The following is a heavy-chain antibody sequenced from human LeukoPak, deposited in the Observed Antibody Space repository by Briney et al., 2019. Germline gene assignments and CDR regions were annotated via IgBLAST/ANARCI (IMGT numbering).Heavy chain of an antibody. J-gene: IGHJ4*02. V-gene: IGHV3-23*01. CDR1: GFTFSSYA. CDR2: ISGSGGST. CDR3: AKDLSAPSITIFGVVILAFDY. D-gene: IGHD3-3*01. Sequence: GGSLRVSCAAPGFTFSSYAMSWGRQAPGKWLGWVSTISGSGGSTYYADSVKGRFTISRDNSKNTLYLQMNSLRAEDTAVYYCAKDLSAPSITIFGVVILAFDYWGQGTLVTVSS.